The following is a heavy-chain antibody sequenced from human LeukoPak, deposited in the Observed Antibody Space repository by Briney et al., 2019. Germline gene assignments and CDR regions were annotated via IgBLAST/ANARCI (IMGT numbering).Heavy chain of an antibody. V-gene: IGHV3-23*01. D-gene: IGHD7-27*01. CDR3: ARGITRGHNYYYYYMDV. CDR2: ISGDGVSP. CDR1: GFTVNNYA. J-gene: IGHJ6*03. Sequence: GGSLRLSCAASGFTVNNYALTWVRQTPGEGLECVSAISGDGVSPYYADSVRGRFTISRDNSKNTLYLQMNSLRVEDTAVYYCARGITRGHNYYYYYMDVWGKGTTVTVSS.